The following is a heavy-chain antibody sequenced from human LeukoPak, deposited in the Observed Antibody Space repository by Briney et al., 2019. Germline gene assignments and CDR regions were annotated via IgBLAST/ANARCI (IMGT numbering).Heavy chain of an antibody. Sequence: SETLSLTCTVSGYSISSGSYWGWIRQPPGKGLEWIGSLYHSGSTYYNPSLKSRVTISVDTSKNQFSLKLSSVTAADTAVYYCARDLYSGSWYKFWGQGTLVTVSS. V-gene: IGHV4-38-2*02. CDR2: LYHSGST. D-gene: IGHD6-13*01. CDR1: GYSISSGSY. J-gene: IGHJ4*02. CDR3: ARDLYSGSWYKF.